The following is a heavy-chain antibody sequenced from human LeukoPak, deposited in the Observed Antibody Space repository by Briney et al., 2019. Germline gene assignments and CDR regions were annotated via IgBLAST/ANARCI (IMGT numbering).Heavy chain of an antibody. D-gene: IGHD6-25*01. Sequence: PSETLSLTCIVYGESLTGYYWSWIRQPPGKRLEWIGEINHSGSTNYNPSLKSRVTISVDTSKNQFSLKLSSVTAADTAVYYCARDGNTATNWFDPWGQGTLVTVSS. CDR1: GESLTGYY. CDR3: ARDGNTATNWFDP. V-gene: IGHV4-34*01. CDR2: INHSGST. J-gene: IGHJ5*02.